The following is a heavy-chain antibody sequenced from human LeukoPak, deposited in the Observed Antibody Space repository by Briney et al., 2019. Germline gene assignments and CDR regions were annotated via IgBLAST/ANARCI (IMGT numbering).Heavy chain of an antibody. J-gene: IGHJ5*02. CDR2: IHSNGGA. V-gene: IGHV4-59*01. D-gene: IGHD3-10*01. Sequence: KPSETLSLTCAVYSGSFSGYYWSWIRQPPGKGLEWIGFIHSNGGANYNASLNSRATISRDTSRSQVSLKLTSVTAADTAVYYCASSNLGSLGQFDPWGQGTLVTVSS. CDR1: SGSFSGYY. CDR3: ASSNLGSLGQFDP.